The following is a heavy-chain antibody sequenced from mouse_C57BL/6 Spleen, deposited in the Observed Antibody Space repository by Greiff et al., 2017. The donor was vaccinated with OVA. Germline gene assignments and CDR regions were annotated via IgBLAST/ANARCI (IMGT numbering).Heavy chain of an antibody. J-gene: IGHJ3*01. D-gene: IGHD2-5*01. CDR2: IWTGGGT. V-gene: IGHV2-9-1*01. CDR1: GFSLTSYA. CDR3: ARNAAYYSNYWFAY. Sequence: VKLMESGPGLVAPSQSLSITCTVSGFSLTSYAISWVRQPPGKGLEWLGVIWTGGGTNYNSAPKSRLSISKDNSKSQVFLKMNSLQTDDTARYYCARNAAYYSNYWFAYWGQGTLVTVSA.